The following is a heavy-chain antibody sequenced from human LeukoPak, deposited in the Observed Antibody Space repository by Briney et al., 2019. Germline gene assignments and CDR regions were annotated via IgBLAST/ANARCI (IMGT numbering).Heavy chain of an antibody. CDR3: ARTTDDYSGSYYFDY. CDR1: GYSIISGFY. J-gene: IGHJ4*02. V-gene: IGHV4-38-2*01. Sequence: SETLSLTCGVSGYSIISGFYWGWIRQPPGKGLEWIGSIYHGGSTYYNPSLKSRVTISVDTSKNQFSLKLNSVTAADTAVYYRARTTDDYSGSYYFDYWGQGTLVTVSS. CDR2: IYHGGST. D-gene: IGHD1-26*01.